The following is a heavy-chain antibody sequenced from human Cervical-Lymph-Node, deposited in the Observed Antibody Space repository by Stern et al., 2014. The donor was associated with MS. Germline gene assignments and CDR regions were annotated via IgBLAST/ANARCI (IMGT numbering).Heavy chain of an antibody. D-gene: IGHD1-7*01. CDR2: IWYDGNKK. V-gene: IGHV3-33*01. CDR1: GFTFSNYG. Sequence: VHLVESGGGVVQPGRSLRLSCAASGFTFSNYGMHWVRQAPGKGLEWLAVIWYDGNKKYYADSVKGRFTISRENSQKTPFLQMRSLTAEDTALYYCARGNWNYEGMGYWGQGTLVTVSS. J-gene: IGHJ4*02. CDR3: ARGNWNYEGMGY.